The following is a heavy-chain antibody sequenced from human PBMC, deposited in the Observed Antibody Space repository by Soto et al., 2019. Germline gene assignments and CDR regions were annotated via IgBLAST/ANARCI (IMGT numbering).Heavy chain of an antibody. J-gene: IGHJ4*02. Sequence: VQLVESGGGLVQPGGSLRLSCAASGFTFSSYWMNWVRQAPGKGLEWVANIKQDGSETNYVDSVKGRFTISRDNAKNSLYLQMNSLRAEDTAVYYCARDRAIDDYWGQGTLVTVSS. CDR3: ARDRAIDDY. CDR2: IKQDGSET. D-gene: IGHD1-26*01. CDR1: GFTFSSYW. V-gene: IGHV3-7*05.